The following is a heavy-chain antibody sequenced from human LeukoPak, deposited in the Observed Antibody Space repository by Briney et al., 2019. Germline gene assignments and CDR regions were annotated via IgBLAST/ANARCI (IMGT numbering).Heavy chain of an antibody. CDR1: GGSISSGSYY. Sequence: SETLSLTCTVSGGSISSGSYYWNWIRQPAGKGLEWIGRIYTSGSTNYNPSLKSRVTISIDTSRNQFSLKLTSVTAADTAVYYCARDPGYSYGGDAFDIWGQGTMVTVSS. V-gene: IGHV4-61*02. D-gene: IGHD5-18*01. CDR2: IYTSGST. CDR3: ARDPGYSYGGDAFDI. J-gene: IGHJ3*02.